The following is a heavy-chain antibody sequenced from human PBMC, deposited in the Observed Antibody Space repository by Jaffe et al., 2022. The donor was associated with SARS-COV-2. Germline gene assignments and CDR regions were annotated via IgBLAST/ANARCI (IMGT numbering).Heavy chain of an antibody. CDR3: ARERLAPDGSGSYYNWFDP. Sequence: QVQLQQWGAGLLKPSETLSLTCAVYGGSFSGYYWSWIRQPPGKGLEWIGEINHSGSTNYNPSLKSRVTISVDTSKNQFSLKLSSVTAADTAVYYCARERLAPDGSGSYYNWFDPWGQGTLVTVSS. CDR2: INHSGST. J-gene: IGHJ5*02. D-gene: IGHD3-10*01. CDR1: GGSFSGYY. V-gene: IGHV4-34*01.